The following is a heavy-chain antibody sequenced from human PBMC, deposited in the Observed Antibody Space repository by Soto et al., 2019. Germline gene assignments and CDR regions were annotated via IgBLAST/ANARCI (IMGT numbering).Heavy chain of an antibody. CDR2: IYWDDDK. J-gene: IGHJ4*02. CDR1: GFSLSTSGVG. Sequence: QITLKESGPTLVKPTQTLTLTCTFSGFSLSTSGVGVGWIRQPPRKALEWLALIYWDDDKRYSPSLKSRLTITKDTSKNQVVLTMTNMDPVDTATYYCAHRRKGAHYDSTWGQGTLVTVSS. D-gene: IGHD3-22*01. V-gene: IGHV2-5*02. CDR3: AHRRKGAHYDST.